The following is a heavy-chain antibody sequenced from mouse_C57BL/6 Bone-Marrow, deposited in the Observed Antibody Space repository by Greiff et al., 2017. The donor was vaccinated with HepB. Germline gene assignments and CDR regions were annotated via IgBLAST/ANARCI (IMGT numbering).Heavy chain of an antibody. CDR3: ARTGIYYDSYYYAMDY. Sequence: VQLQESGAELARPGASVKLSCKASGYTFTSYGISWVKQRTGQGLEWIGEIYPRSGNTYYNEKFKGKATLTADKSSSTAYMALRSLTSEDSAVYFCARTGIYYDSYYYAMDYWGQGTSVTVSS. V-gene: IGHV1-81*01. CDR1: GYTFTSYG. CDR2: IYPRSGNT. J-gene: IGHJ4*01. D-gene: IGHD2-4*01.